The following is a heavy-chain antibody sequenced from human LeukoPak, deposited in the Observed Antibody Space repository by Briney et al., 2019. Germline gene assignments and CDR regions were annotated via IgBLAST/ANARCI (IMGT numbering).Heavy chain of an antibody. CDR1: GFTFSSYA. CDR3: ARDRGGATYYFDY. Sequence: GGSLRLSCAASGFTFSSYAMSWVRQAPGKGLVWVSRINSDGSSTSYADSVKGRFTISRDNSKNTLYLQMNSLRAEDTAVYYCARDRGGATYYFDYWGQGTLVTVSS. J-gene: IGHJ4*02. V-gene: IGHV3-74*01. CDR2: INSDGSST. D-gene: IGHD1-26*01.